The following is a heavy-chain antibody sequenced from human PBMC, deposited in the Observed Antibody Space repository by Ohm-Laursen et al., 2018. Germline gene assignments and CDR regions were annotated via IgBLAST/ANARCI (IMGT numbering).Heavy chain of an antibody. V-gene: IGHV3-23*01. CDR1: GFTFSSYA. CDR2: ISNVVSVT. CDR3: AKSPYCSSTSCYPDY. D-gene: IGHD2-2*01. J-gene: IGHJ4*02. Sequence: SLRLSCAASGFTFSSYAMSWVRRAPGKGLEWISYISNVVSVTWYADSVKGRFTISRDNSKNTLYLQMNSLRAEDTAVYYCAKSPYCSSTSCYPDYWGQGTLVTVSS.